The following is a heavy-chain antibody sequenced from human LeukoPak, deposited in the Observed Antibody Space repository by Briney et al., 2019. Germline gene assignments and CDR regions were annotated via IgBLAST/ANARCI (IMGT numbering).Heavy chain of an antibody. CDR2: IYSGGST. J-gene: IGHJ4*02. CDR3: ASTFYGDSPPY. V-gene: IGHV3-66*01. D-gene: IGHD4-17*01. Sequence: PGGSLRLSCAASGFXVSSNYISWVRQAPGKGLEWISVIYSGGSTYYTDSAKGRFTIYRDNSKNTLYLQMNSLRAEDTAVYYCASTFYGDSPPYWGQGTLVTVSS. CDR1: GFXVSSNY.